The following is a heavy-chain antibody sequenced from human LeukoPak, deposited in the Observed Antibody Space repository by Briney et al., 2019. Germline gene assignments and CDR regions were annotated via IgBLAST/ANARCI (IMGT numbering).Heavy chain of an antibody. V-gene: IGHV3-11*03. Sequence: PGGSLRLSCAASGFTFSDYYMSWIRQAPGKGLEWVSYISSSSSYTNYADSVKGRFTISRDNSKNSLYLQMNSPRPGDTALYYCAKPRYHCNGSGCQPHDHYAMDVWGQGTTVTVSS. D-gene: IGHD2-15*01. CDR3: AKPRYHCNGSGCQPHDHYAMDV. J-gene: IGHJ6*02. CDR1: GFTFSDYY. CDR2: ISSSSSYT.